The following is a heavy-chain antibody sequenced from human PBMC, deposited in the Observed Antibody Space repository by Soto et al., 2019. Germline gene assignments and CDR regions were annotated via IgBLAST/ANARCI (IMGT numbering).Heavy chain of an antibody. CDR2: INSDGSST. CDR3: ARDYYDFWSGRGNNWFDP. J-gene: IGHJ5*02. D-gene: IGHD3-3*01. V-gene: IGHV3-74*01. Sequence: EVQLVESGGGLVQPGGSLRLSCAASGFTFSSYWMHWVRQAPGKGLVWVSRINSDGSSTSYADSVKGRFTISRDNAKNMLYLQMNSLRAEDTAVYYCARDYYDFWSGRGNNWFDPWGQGTLVTVSS. CDR1: GFTFSSYW.